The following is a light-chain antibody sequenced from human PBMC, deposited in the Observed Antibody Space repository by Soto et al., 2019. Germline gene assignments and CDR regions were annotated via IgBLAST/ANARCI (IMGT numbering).Light chain of an antibody. J-gene: IGLJ1*01. CDR2: DND. CDR3: RTWDTSLSVYV. CDR1: SSNIGKSF. V-gene: IGLV1-51*01. Sequence: QSVLTQPPSVSAAPGQKVTISCSGSSSNIGKSFVSWYQQLPATVPKLLIYDNDRRPSGIPDRFSGSKSGTSATLVITGLHTPEEPEYPSRTWDTSLSVYVFGFGTKVTVL.